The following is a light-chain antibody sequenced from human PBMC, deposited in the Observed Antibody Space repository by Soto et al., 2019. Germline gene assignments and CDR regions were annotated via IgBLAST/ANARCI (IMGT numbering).Light chain of an antibody. CDR3: SSYTSSSTVV. CDR2: DVS. J-gene: IGLJ2*01. V-gene: IGLV2-14*01. CDR1: SSDVGGYNY. Sequence: QSVLTQPASVSGSPGQSITISRTGTSSDVGGYNYVSWYQQHPGKAPKLMIYDVSNRPSGVSNRFSGSKSGNTASLTISGLQAEDEADYYCSSYTSSSTVVFGGGTKVTXL.